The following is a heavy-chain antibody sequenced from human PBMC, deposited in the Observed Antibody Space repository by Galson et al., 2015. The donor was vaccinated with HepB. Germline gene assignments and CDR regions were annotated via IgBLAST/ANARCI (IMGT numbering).Heavy chain of an antibody. J-gene: IGHJ4*02. Sequence: TLSLTCTVSRASISSGDYYWSWIRQHPGQGLEWIGNVYHSGRPSYKPSLKSRITISVDTSKNQFSLNLRSVTAADTAVYYCARESLYDTSGSYSIDHWGQGTLVTVSS. CDR2: VYHSGRP. CDR1: RASISSGDYY. V-gene: IGHV4-31*03. D-gene: IGHD3-22*01. CDR3: ARESLYDTSGSYSIDH.